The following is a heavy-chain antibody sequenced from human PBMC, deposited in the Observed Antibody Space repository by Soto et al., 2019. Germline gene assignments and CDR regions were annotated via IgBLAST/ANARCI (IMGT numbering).Heavy chain of an antibody. V-gene: IGHV1-18*01. CDR2: ISPYNGNT. D-gene: IGHD5-12*01. CDR3: ARDSDYSGYAFFDY. Sequence: GASVKVSCKASSYIFTNYGISWVRQAPGQGLEWMGWISPYNGNTNYAQKVQGRVAMTADTSTGTAYMELRSLRSDDTAVYYCARDSDYSGYAFFDYWGQGTLVTV. J-gene: IGHJ4*02. CDR1: SYIFTNYG.